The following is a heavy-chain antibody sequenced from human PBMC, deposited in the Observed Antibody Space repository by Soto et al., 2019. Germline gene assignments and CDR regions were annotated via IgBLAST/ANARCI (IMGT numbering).Heavy chain of an antibody. D-gene: IGHD2-15*01. Sequence: QAQLVQSGAEVKKPGASVKVSCQAGGYTFVDYGISWVRQAPGQGLEWMGWIVPYNGNTKYAKNLKDRVTMTTDTSTNTAYMELRSLRSDDTALYYCARCYCSVGSCYTCWHFDLWGRGTLLTVSS. V-gene: IGHV1-18*01. CDR2: IVPYNGNT. CDR1: GYTFVDYG. J-gene: IGHJ2*01. CDR3: ARCYCSVGSCYTCWHFDL.